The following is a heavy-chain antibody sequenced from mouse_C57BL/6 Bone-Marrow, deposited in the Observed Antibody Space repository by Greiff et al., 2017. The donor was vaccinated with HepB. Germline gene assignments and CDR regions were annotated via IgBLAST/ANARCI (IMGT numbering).Heavy chain of an antibody. D-gene: IGHD2-5*01. CDR2: IDPANGNT. CDR1: GFNIKNTY. Sequence: EVQLQQSVAELVRPGASVKLSCTASGFNIKNTYMHWVKQRPEQGLEWIGRIDPANGNTKYAPKFQGKATITAETSSNKAYLQLSSLTSEDTAIYYCASDSNYDWYFDVWGTGTTVTVSS. CDR3: ASDSNYDWYFDV. V-gene: IGHV14-3*01. J-gene: IGHJ1*03.